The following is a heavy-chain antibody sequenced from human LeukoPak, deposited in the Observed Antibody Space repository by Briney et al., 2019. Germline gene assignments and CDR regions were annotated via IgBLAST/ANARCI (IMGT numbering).Heavy chain of an antibody. J-gene: IGHJ4*02. V-gene: IGHV4-39*07. CDR2: IYYSGST. CDR1: GGSISSSSYY. CDR3: ARVSIRGSHITMARSRAYYFDY. Sequence: SETLSLTCTVSGGSISSSSYYWGWIRQPPGKGLEWIGSIYYSGSTYYNPSLKSRVTISVDTSKNQFSLKLSSVTAADTAVYYCARVSIRGSHITMARSRAYYFDYWGQGTLVTVSS. D-gene: IGHD3-10*01.